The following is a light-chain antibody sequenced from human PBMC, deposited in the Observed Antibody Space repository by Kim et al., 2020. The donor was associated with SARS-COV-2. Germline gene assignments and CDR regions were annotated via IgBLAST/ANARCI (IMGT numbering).Light chain of an antibody. Sequence: ASVRDRVTITCRASQGISNYLAWYQQKPGKVPKLLIYAASALRSGVPSRFRGSGSGTDFTLTITSLQPEDVAVYYCQQCKGAPWTFGHGTKVDIK. J-gene: IGKJ1*01. V-gene: IGKV1-27*01. CDR1: QGISNY. CDR3: QQCKGAPWT. CDR2: AAS.